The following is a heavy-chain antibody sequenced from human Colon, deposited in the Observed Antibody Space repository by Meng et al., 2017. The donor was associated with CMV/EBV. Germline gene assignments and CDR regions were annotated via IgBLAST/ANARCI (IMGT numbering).Heavy chain of an antibody. Sequence: GESLKISCAASGFTFSTSDMHWVRQAPGKGLEWVSSIGNAGDTYYPDSVKGRFTIFREDAKNSLYLQMNSLRVGDTAVYFCARGKGIVVVPIMDVWGQGTTVTVSS. V-gene: IGHV3-13*01. CDR3: ARGKGIVVVPIMDV. D-gene: IGHD2-2*01. CDR1: GFTFSTSD. CDR2: IGNAGDT. J-gene: IGHJ6*02.